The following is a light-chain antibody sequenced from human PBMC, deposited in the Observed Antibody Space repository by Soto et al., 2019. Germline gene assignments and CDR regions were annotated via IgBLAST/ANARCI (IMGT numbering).Light chain of an antibody. Sequence: NFMLTQPHSVSESPGKTVTISCTRSSGSIASNYMQWFQQRPGSAPTAVIYEDNQRPSGVPDRFSGSNDSSSNSASLTISGLKTEDEADYYCQSSDSSNVVFGGGTKLTVL. CDR1: SGSIASNY. V-gene: IGLV6-57*04. J-gene: IGLJ2*01. CDR2: EDN. CDR3: QSSDSSNVV.